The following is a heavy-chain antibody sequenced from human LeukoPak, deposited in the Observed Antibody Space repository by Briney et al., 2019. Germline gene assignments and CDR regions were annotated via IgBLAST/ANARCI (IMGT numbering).Heavy chain of an antibody. CDR1: GFTFSYYA. Sequence: GGSLRLSCAASGFTFSYYAMSWVRQAPGKGLEWVSAISGGGVGTYYADSVKGRFTISRDNAKNSLYLQMNSLRAEDTAVYYCASIIRYYYDSSGFPSGWGQGTLVTVSS. CDR2: ISGGGVGT. D-gene: IGHD3-22*01. J-gene: IGHJ4*02. CDR3: ASIIRYYYDSSGFPSG. V-gene: IGHV3-23*01.